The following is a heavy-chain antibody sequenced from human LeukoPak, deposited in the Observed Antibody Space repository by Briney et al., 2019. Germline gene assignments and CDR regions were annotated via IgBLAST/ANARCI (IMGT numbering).Heavy chain of an antibody. CDR3: ARDPEGFGATYFDY. J-gene: IGHJ4*02. D-gene: IGHD3-16*01. Sequence: GRSLRLSCAASGFTFSSYAMHWVRQAPGKGLEWVSSISRSASNIYYADSVKGRFTISRDNAKNSFYLQMNSLRAEDTAVFYCARDPEGFGATYFDYWGQGTLVTVSS. CDR1: GFTFSSYA. V-gene: IGHV3-21*01. CDR2: ISRSASNI.